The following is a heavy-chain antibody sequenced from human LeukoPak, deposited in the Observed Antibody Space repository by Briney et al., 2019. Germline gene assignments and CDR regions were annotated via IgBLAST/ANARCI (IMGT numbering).Heavy chain of an antibody. V-gene: IGHV3-20*04. CDR2: INWNGGST. D-gene: IGHD2-2*01. J-gene: IGHJ6*03. CDR3: ARDQRDIVVVPRLMYYYYMDV. CDR1: GFTFSSYW. Sequence: GGSLRLSCAASGFTFSSYWMSWVRQAPGKGLEWVSGINWNGGSTGYVDSVKGRFTISRDNSKNTLYLQMNSLRAEDTAVYYCARDQRDIVVVPRLMYYYYMDVWGKGTTVTVSS.